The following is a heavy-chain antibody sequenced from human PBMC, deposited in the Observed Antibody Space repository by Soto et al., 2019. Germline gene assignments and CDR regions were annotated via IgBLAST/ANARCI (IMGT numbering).Heavy chain of an antibody. CDR1: GGSISSAAYC. V-gene: IGHV4-30-4*02. D-gene: IGHD5-12*01. CDR3: ARDLGSGYEPGDY. CDR2: IYDGGTT. Sequence: SETLSLTCTVSGGSISSAAYCWSWIRQSPDKGLEWIGHIYDGGTTYSSPSLKGSVTITADESTSTGYMELSNLKSDDTAIYYCARDLGSGYEPGDYWGQGTQVTVSS. J-gene: IGHJ4*02.